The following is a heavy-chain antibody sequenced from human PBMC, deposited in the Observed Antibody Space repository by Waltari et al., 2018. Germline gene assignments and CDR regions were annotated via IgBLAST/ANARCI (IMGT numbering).Heavy chain of an antibody. CDR3: ARGPGCVCENCYSGYNSDH. CDR1: GGSISSHY. Sequence: QVQLQESGPGLVKPSETLSLTCTVSGGSISSHYWSWIRQPAGNRLEWIGRMYISGHTDYNPSLTSRVTSSIDTSRKQLSLNLSSVTAADTAVYYCARGPGCVCENCYSGYNSDHWGQGILVTVSS. J-gene: IGHJ4*02. V-gene: IGHV4-4*07. CDR2: MYISGHT. D-gene: IGHD2-15*01.